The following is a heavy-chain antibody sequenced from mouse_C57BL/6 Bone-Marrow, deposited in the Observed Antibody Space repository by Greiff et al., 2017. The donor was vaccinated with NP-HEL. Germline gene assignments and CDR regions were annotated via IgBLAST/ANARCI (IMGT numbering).Heavy chain of an antibody. V-gene: IGHV5-6*01. J-gene: IGHJ2*01. CDR3: ARHYYSNYFDY. CDR2: ISSGGSYT. CDR1: GFTFSSYG. D-gene: IGHD2-5*01. Sequence: EVQVVESGGDLVKPGGSLKLSCAASGFTFSSYGMSWVRQTPDKRLEWVATISSGGSYTYYPDSVKGRFTISGDNAKNTLYLQMSSLKSEDTAMYYCARHYYSNYFDYWGQGTTLTVSS.